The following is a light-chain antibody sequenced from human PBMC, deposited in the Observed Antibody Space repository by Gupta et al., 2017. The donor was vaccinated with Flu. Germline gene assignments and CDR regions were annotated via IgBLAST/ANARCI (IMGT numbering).Light chain of an antibody. Sequence: QPVLTQPPSVSGSPGHRVAFSSTESSSNVGATYVVHWYQQLPGAAPRLLIYGNSNRPSGVPDRFSGSKSGTSASLTITGLQAEDEADYYCQSYDNTFREVFGGGTKVTVL. CDR3: QSYDNTFREV. J-gene: IGLJ2*01. CDR2: GNS. CDR1: SSNVGATYV. V-gene: IGLV1-40*01.